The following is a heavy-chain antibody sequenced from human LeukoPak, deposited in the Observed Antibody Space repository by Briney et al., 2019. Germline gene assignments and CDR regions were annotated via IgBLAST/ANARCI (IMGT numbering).Heavy chain of an antibody. CDR2: INLDGSEK. CDR1: GFTFSSYW. Sequence: PGGSLRLSCAASGFTFSSYWMSWVRQAPGKGLEWVANINLDGSEKYYVDSVKGRFTISRDNAENSLYLQMNSLRADDTAVYYCATTSRYCSDTACKSFDYWGQGTLVTVSS. V-gene: IGHV3-7*01. CDR3: ATTSRYCSDTACKSFDY. J-gene: IGHJ4*02. D-gene: IGHD2-15*01.